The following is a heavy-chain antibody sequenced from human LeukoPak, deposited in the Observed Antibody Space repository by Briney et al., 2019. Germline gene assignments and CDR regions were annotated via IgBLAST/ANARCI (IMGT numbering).Heavy chain of an antibody. D-gene: IGHD2-2*01. CDR2: ISSWSSFI. V-gene: IGHV3-21*01. J-gene: IGHJ5*02. Sequence: GGSLRLSCAASGFAFDTYSMTWVRRAPGKGLEWVSSISSWSSFIYSADSVTGRFTISRDNAKNSLYLQMNSLRAEDTAVYYCARAGSTNSWFDPWGQGTLVIVSS. CDR1: GFAFDTYS. CDR3: ARAGSTNSWFDP.